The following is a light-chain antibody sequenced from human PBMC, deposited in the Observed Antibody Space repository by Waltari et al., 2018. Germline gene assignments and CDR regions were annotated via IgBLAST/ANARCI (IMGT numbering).Light chain of an antibody. J-gene: IGKJ1*01. V-gene: IGKV3-20*01. CDR1: QSVSRA. CDR2: CAS. Sequence: EIVLTQSPGTLSLSPGERATLSCRASQSVSRALAWYQQKPGQAPRLLIYCASSRATGISDRFSGSGSGTDFSLTISRLEPEDFAVYYCQHYVRLPATFGQGTKVEIK. CDR3: QHYVRLPAT.